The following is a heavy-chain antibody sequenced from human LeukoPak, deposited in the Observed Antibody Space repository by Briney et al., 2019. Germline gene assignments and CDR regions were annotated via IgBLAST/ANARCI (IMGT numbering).Heavy chain of an antibody. CDR1: GGSFSGYY. CDR2: INHSGST. CDR3: ARGLSYYDSSGYYWRYYYFDY. J-gene: IGHJ4*02. V-gene: IGHV4-34*01. D-gene: IGHD3-22*01. Sequence: SETLSLTCAVYGGSFSGYYWSWIRQPPGKGLEWIGEINHSGSTNYNPSLKSRVTISVDTSKNQFSLKLSSVTAVDTAVYYCARGLSYYDSSGYYWRYYYFDYWGQGTLVTVSS.